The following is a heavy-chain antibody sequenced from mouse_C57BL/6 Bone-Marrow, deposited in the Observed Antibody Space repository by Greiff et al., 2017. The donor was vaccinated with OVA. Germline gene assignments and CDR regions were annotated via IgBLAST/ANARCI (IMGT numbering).Heavy chain of an antibody. CDR3: ARPSIVTTRYAMDY. D-gene: IGHD2-5*01. Sequence: EVKVEESGGGLVKPGGSLKLSCAASGFTFSDYGMHWVRQAPEKGLEWVAYISSGSSTIYYADTVKGRFTISRDNAKNTLFLQMTSLRSEDTAMYYCARPSIVTTRYAMDYWGQGTSVTVSS. CDR1: GFTFSDYG. V-gene: IGHV5-17*01. CDR2: ISSGSSTI. J-gene: IGHJ4*01.